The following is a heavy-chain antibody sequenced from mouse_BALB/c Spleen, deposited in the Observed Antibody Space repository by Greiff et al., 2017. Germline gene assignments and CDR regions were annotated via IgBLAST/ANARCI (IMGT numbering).Heavy chain of an antibody. J-gene: IGHJ3*01. CDR1: GFTFSDYY. CDR3: ARDRNYYGSSLFAY. V-gene: IGHV5-4*02. Sequence: EVKVVESGGGLVKPGGSLKLSCAASGFTFSDYYMYWVRQTPEKRLEWVATISDGGSYTYYPDSVKGRFTISRDNAKNNLYLQMSSLKSEDTAMYYCARDRNYYGSSLFAYWGQGTLVTVSA. CDR2: ISDGGSYT. D-gene: IGHD1-1*01.